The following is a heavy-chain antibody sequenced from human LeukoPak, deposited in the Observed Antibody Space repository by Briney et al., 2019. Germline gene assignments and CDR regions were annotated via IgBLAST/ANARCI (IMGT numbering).Heavy chain of an antibody. CDR2: INHSGRT. CDR3: ARDVVVVPAAIHYGMDV. CDR1: GGSFSDYF. J-gene: IGHJ6*02. V-gene: IGHV4-34*01. D-gene: IGHD2-2*01. Sequence: PSETLSLTCAVYGGSFSDYFWGWIRQPPGKGLEWIGEINHSGRTYYNPSLKSRVTISVETSKNQFSLNLSSVTAADTAVYYCARDVVVVPAAIHYGMDVWGQGTTVTVSS.